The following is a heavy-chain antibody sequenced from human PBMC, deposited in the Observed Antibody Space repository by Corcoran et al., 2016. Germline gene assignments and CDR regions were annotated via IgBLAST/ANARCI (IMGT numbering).Heavy chain of an antibody. CDR2: IYPGDSDT. V-gene: IGHV5-51*01. CDR3: ARRDGYSYGNYQNWFDP. D-gene: IGHD5-18*01. CDR1: GYSFTSYW. J-gene: IGHJ5*02. Sequence: EVQLVQSGAEVKKPGESLKISCKGSGYSFTSYWIGWVRQMPGKGLEWMRIIYPGDSDTRYSPSFQGQVTISAEKSISTAYLQWSSLKASDTAMYYCARRDGYSYGNYQNWFDPWGQGTLVTVSS.